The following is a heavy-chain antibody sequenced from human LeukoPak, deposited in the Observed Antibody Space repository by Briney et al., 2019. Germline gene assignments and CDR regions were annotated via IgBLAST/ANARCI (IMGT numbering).Heavy chain of an antibody. J-gene: IGHJ4*02. CDR1: GFTFNSYG. Sequence: GGSLRLSCAASGFTFNSYGMHWVRQAPGKGLEWVAVISYDGSNKYYADSVKGRFTISRDNSKNTLYLQMNSLRTEDTAVYYCANEIRPNDYWGQGTQVTVSS. V-gene: IGHV3-30*18. CDR3: ANEIRPNDY. D-gene: IGHD4-17*01. CDR2: ISYDGSNK.